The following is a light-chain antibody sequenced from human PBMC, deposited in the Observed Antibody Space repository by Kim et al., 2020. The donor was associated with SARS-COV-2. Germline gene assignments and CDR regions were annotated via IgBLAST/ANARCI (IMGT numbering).Light chain of an antibody. J-gene: IGKJ1*01. CDR2: TAS. V-gene: IGKV1-39*01. CDR3: QQSYSAPRT. CDR1: QDINRY. Sequence: DIQMTQSPSSLSASVGDRVTITCRASQDINRYLNWYQQKPGKAPKLLIYTASSLQSGVPSRFTGSGSETYFILTISSLQPEDFATYYCQQSYSAPRTFGQGTKVDIK.